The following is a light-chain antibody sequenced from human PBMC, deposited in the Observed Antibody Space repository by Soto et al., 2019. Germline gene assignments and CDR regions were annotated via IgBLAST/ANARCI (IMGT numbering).Light chain of an antibody. V-gene: IGLV2-14*01. J-gene: IGLJ1*01. CDR2: EVS. Sequence: QSALAQPASVSGSPGQSITISCTGTSSDVGGYNYVSWYQQHPGKAPKLIICEVSNRPSGVSNRFSGSKSGNTASLAISGLQTEDEADYYCSSFTSSRTYVFGTGTKVTVL. CDR1: SSDVGGYNY. CDR3: SSFTSSRTYV.